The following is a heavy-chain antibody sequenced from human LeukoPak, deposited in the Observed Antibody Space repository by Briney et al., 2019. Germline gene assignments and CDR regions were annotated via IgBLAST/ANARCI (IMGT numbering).Heavy chain of an antibody. Sequence: SETLSLTCAVYGGSFSGYYWSWIRQPPGRGLEWIGSIYYSGSTYYNPSLKSRVTISVDTSKNQFSLKLSSVTAADTAVYYCARRQDAAAGYYYYMDVWGKGTTVTISS. J-gene: IGHJ6*03. V-gene: IGHV4-34*01. D-gene: IGHD6-13*01. CDR2: IYYSGST. CDR1: GGSFSGYY. CDR3: ARRQDAAAGYYYYMDV.